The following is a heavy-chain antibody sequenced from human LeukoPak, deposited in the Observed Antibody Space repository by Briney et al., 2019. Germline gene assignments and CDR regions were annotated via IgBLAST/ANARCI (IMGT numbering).Heavy chain of an antibody. Sequence: GGSLRLSCAASGFTFSSYGMHWVRQAPGKGLEWVAVIWYDGSNKYYADSVKGRFTISRDNSKNTLYLQMNSLRAEDTAVYYCAEDRGDMVATSIFDYWGQGTLVTVSS. J-gene: IGHJ4*02. CDR3: AEDRGDMVATSIFDY. CDR1: GFTFSSYG. CDR2: IWYDGSNK. D-gene: IGHD5-12*01. V-gene: IGHV3-33*03.